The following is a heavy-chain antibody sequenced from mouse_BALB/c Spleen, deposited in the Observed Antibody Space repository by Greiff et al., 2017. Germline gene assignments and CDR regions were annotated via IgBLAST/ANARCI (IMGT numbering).Heavy chain of an antibody. CDR2: INPGSGGT. Sequence: QVQLQQSGAELVRPGTSVKVSCKASGYAFTNYLIEWVKQRPGQGLEWIGVINPGSGGTNYNEKFKGKATLTADKSSSTAYMQLSSLTSDDSAVYFCARGGPYAMDYWGQGTTLTVSS. CDR3: ARGGPYAMDY. J-gene: IGHJ2*01. D-gene: IGHD6-5*01. CDR1: GYAFTNYL. V-gene: IGHV1-54*03.